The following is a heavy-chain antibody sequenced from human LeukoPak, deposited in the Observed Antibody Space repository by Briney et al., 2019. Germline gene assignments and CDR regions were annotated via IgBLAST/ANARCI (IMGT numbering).Heavy chain of an antibody. D-gene: IGHD2-15*01. J-gene: IGHJ5*02. V-gene: IGHV4-4*08. Sequence: PSETLSLTCTVSGGSISNYYWIWIRQPPGKGLEWIGDIYISGRTNYNPSLESRVTISLDTFKNQFSLNLRSVTAADTAVYYCARRLVARNWFDPWGQGTLVTVSS. CDR3: ARRLVARNWFDP. CDR2: IYISGRT. CDR1: GGSISNYY.